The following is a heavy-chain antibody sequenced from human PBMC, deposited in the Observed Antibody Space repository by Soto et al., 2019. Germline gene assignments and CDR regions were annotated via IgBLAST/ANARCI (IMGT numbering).Heavy chain of an antibody. V-gene: IGHV4-4*02. J-gene: IGHJ6*02. CDR3: ARVDIVATLGKYYYYYYGMDV. D-gene: IGHD5-12*01. CDR1: GGSISSSNW. CDR2: IYHSGST. Sequence: PSETLSLTCAVSGGSISSSNWWSWVRQPPGKGLEWIGEIYHSGSTNYNPSLKSRVTISVDKSKNQFSLKLSSVTAADTAVYYCARVDIVATLGKYYYYYYGMDVWGQGTTVTVSS.